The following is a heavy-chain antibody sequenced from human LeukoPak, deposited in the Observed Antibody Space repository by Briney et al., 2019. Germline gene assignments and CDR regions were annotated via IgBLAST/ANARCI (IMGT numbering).Heavy chain of an antibody. Sequence: PEGSLRLSCAASKFTFTNYWMSWVRLAPGKGLEWVANIKQDGSERYYVDSVKDRFTISRDNTENSLYLQMNSLRAEDTAVYYCARDIRLSYVGSTYFDHWGQGTLVTVSS. CDR2: IKQDGSER. J-gene: IGHJ4*02. V-gene: IGHV3-7*05. CDR1: KFTFTNYW. CDR3: ARDIRLSYVGSTYFDH. D-gene: IGHD1-26*01.